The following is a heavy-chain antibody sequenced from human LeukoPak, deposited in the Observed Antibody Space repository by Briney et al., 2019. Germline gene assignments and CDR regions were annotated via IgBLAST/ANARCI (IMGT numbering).Heavy chain of an antibody. D-gene: IGHD5-12*01. Sequence: SETLSLTCTVSGGSISSSSYYWGWIRQPPGKGLEWIGSIYYSGSTYYNPSLKSRVTISVDTSKNQFSLKLSSVTAADTAVYYCARLSGSNYYYYYIDVWGKGTTVTISS. CDR2: IYYSGST. J-gene: IGHJ6*03. V-gene: IGHV4-39*01. CDR3: ARLSGSNYYYYYIDV. CDR1: GGSISSSSYY.